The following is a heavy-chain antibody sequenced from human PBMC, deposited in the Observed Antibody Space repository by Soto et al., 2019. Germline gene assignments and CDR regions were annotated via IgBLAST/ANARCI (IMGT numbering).Heavy chain of an antibody. V-gene: IGHV3-23*01. CDR2: ISGSGGST. Sequence: EVQLLESGGGLVQPGGSLRLSCAASGFTFSSYAMTWVRQAPGKGLEWVSTISGSGGSTYYADSVKGRFTISRDNSKKTLYLQMNSLRAEDTAVYYCAKPPLLTTIVVVPPAISWFDPWGQGTLVTVSS. J-gene: IGHJ5*02. CDR1: GFTFSSYA. D-gene: IGHD2-2*01. CDR3: AKPPLLTTIVVVPPAISWFDP.